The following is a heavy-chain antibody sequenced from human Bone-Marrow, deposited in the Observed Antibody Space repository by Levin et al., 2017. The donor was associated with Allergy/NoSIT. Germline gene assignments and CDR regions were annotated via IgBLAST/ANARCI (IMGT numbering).Heavy chain of an antibody. V-gene: IGHV2-70*11. CDR2: IDWDDDK. CDR3: ARISGSRYYFDY. J-gene: IGHJ4*02. D-gene: IGHD3-10*01. Sequence: QTLSLTCTFSGFSLSTTGMCVSWIRQPPGKALEWLARIDWDDDKYYSTSLKTRLTISKDTSKNQVVLTMTNMDPVDTATYYCARISGSRYYFDYWGQGTLVTVSS. CDR1: GFSLSTTGMC.